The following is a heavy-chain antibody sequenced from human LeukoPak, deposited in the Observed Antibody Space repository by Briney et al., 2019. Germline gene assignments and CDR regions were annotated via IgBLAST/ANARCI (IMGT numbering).Heavy chain of an antibody. CDR3: AGVAAAEVNYYYYYGMDV. Sequence: SVKVSCKASGGTFSSYAISWVRQAPGQGLEWMGGIIPIFGTANYAQKFQGRVTITADKSTSTAYMELSSLRSEDAAVYYCAGVAAAEVNYYYYYGMDVWGKGTTVTVSS. CDR1: GGTFSSYA. J-gene: IGHJ6*04. D-gene: IGHD6-13*01. V-gene: IGHV1-69*06. CDR2: IIPIFGTA.